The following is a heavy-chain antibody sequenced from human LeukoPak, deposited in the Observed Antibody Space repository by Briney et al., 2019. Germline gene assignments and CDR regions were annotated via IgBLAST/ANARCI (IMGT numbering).Heavy chain of an antibody. D-gene: IGHD3-10*01. CDR3: ARVNRYYGSGTYYHDAFDV. CDR2: INHSGST. Sequence: PSETLSLTCAVYGGSFSGYYWSWIRQPPGKGLEWIGEINHSGSTNYNPSLKSRVTISVDTSKNQFSLKLSSVTAADTAVYYCARVNRYYGSGTYYHDAFDVWGRGTMVTVSS. CDR1: GGSFSGYY. J-gene: IGHJ3*01. V-gene: IGHV4-34*01.